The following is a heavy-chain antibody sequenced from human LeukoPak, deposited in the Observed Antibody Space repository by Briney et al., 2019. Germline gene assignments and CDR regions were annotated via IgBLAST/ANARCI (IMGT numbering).Heavy chain of an antibody. CDR2: INHSGST. CDR1: GGSFSGYY. CDR3: ARRRIAAAGTSWYFDL. V-gene: IGHV4-34*01. J-gene: IGHJ2*01. Sequence: SETLSLTCAVYGGSFSGYYWSWLRQPPGKGLEWIGEINHSGSTNYNPSLKSRVTISVDTSKNQFSLKLSSVTAADTAVYYCARRRIAAAGTSWYFDLWGRGTLVTVSS. D-gene: IGHD6-13*01.